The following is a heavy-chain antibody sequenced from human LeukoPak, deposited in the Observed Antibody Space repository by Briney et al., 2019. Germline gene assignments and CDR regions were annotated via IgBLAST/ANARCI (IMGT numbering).Heavy chain of an antibody. CDR1: GFTVSSNY. D-gene: IGHD5-12*01. Sequence: PGGSLRLSCAASGFTVSSNYMGWVRQAPGKGLEWVSVIYSGGSTYYADSVKGRFTISRDNSKNTLYLQMNSLRAEDTAVYYCARHYSGYESYFDYWGQGTLVTVSS. V-gene: IGHV3-66*04. CDR3: ARHYSGYESYFDY. CDR2: IYSGGST. J-gene: IGHJ4*02.